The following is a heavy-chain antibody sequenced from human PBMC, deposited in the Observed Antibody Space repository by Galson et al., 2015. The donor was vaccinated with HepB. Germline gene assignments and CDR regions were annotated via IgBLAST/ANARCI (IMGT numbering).Heavy chain of an antibody. J-gene: IGHJ5*01. V-gene: IGHV3-23*01. D-gene: IGHD5-18*01. CDR2: ITGKGDST. Sequence: SLRLSCAASGFAFDSHAMSWVRRAPGRGLEWISGITGKGDSTFYADSVKGRFTVSKDNSNNMLYLQMNSLRAEDAGLYFCAKGYGLFDSWGQGILVTASS. CDR3: AKGYGLFDS. CDR1: GFAFDSHA.